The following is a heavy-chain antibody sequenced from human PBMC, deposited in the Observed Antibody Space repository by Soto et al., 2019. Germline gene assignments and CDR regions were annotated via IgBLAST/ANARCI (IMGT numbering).Heavy chain of an antibody. CDR1: GGSISSYY. J-gene: IGHJ3*02. V-gene: IGHV4-59*08. D-gene: IGHD3-16*01. CDR3: ARLRPDAFDI. Sequence: SETLSLTCTVSGGSISSYYWSWIRQPPGKGLEWIGYIYYSGSTNYNPSLKSRVTISVDTSKNQFSLKLSSVTAADTAVYYCARLRPDAFDIWGQGTMVTVSS. CDR2: IYYSGST.